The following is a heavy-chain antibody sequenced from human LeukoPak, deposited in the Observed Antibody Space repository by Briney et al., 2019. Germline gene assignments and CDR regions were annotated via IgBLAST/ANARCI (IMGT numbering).Heavy chain of an antibody. V-gene: IGHV3-30*18. CDR3: AKSSDTTVKATTLVGAAPYFDY. J-gene: IGHJ4*02. Sequence: GGSLRLSCAASGFTFSSYGMHWVRQAPGKGLEWVAVISYDGSNKYYADSVKGRFTISRDNSKNTLYLQMNSLRAEDTAVYYCAKSSDTTVKATTLVGAAPYFDYWGQGTLVTVSS. CDR1: GFTFSSYG. CDR2: ISYDGSNK. D-gene: IGHD1-26*01.